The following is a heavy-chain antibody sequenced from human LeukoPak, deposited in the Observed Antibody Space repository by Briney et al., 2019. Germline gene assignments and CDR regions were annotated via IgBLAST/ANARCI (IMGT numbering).Heavy chain of an antibody. CDR3: AKVGEDFNAFDI. V-gene: IGHV4-34*01. CDR1: GGSFSGYY. CDR2: INHSGST. D-gene: IGHD3-10*01. J-gene: IGHJ3*02. Sequence: SETLSLTCAVYGGSFSGYYWSWIRQPPGKGLEWIGEINHSGSTNYNPSLKSRVTISVDTSKNQFSLKLSSVTAADTAVYYCAKVGEDFNAFDIWGQGTMVTVSS.